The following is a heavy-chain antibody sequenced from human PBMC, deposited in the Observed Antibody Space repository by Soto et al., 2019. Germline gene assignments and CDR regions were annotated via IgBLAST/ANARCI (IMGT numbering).Heavy chain of an antibody. J-gene: IGHJ5*02. CDR3: ARVRLTSQNIPKGWFDP. D-gene: IGHD2-2*01. Sequence: GASVKVSCKASGSTFSNYGISWVRQAPGQGLEWMGGLIPIFGTANYAQSFQDRVTITADESTSTAYMELSSLRSEDTAVYYCARVRLTSQNIPKGWFDPWGQGTVVTVSS. CDR2: LIPIFGTA. CDR1: GSTFSNYG. V-gene: IGHV1-69*13.